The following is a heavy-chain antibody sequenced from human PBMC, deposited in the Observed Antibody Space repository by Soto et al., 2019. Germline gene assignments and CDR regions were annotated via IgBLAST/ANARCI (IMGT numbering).Heavy chain of an antibody. V-gene: IGHV3-66*01. CDR3: ARDRDGDRDYYYYYMDV. CDR1: GFTVSSNY. J-gene: IGHJ6*03. CDR2: IYSGGST. D-gene: IGHD7-27*01. Sequence: GGSLRLSCAASGFTVSSNYMSWVRQAPGKGLEWVSVIYSGGSTYYAESVKGRFTISRDNSKNTLYLQMNSLRAEDTAVYYCARDRDGDRDYYYYYMDVWGKGTTVTVSS.